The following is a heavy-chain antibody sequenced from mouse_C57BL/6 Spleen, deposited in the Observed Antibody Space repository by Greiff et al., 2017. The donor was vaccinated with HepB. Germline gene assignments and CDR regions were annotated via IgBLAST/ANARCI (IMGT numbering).Heavy chain of an antibody. CDR1: GYSFTGYY. CDR3: ARSGLLRYPGYFDY. CDR2: INPSTGGT. D-gene: IGHD1-1*01. Sequence: EVQLQQSGPELVKPGASVKISCKASGYSFTGYYMNWVKQSPEKSLEWIGEINPSTGGTTYNQKFKAKATLTVDKSSSTAYMQLKSLTSEDSAVYYCARSGLLRYPGYFDYWGQGTTLTVSS. V-gene: IGHV1-42*01. J-gene: IGHJ2*01.